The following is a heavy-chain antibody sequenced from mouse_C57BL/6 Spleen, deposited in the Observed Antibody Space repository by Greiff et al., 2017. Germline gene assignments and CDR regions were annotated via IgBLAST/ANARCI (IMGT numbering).Heavy chain of an antibody. CDR3: ARARRYFDV. CDR1: GYAFSSSW. CDR2: IYPGDGDT. V-gene: IGHV1-82*01. Sequence: QVQLQQSGPELVKPGASVKISCKASGYAFSSSWMNWVKQRPGKGLEWIGRIYPGDGDTNYNGKFKGKATLTADKSSSTAYMQLSSLTSEDSAVYFCARARRYFDVWGTGTTVTVSS. J-gene: IGHJ1*03.